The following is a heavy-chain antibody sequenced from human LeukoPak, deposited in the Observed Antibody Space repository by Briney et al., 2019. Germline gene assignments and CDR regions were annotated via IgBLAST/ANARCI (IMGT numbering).Heavy chain of an antibody. V-gene: IGHV1-69*05. Sequence: GASVKVSCKASAGTFSSYAISWVRQAPGQGLEWMGGIIPIFGTANYAQTFQGRVTITTVESTSTAYMELSSLRSEDTAVYYCATTELDIVVVPAAISGWFDPWGQGTLVTVSS. CDR1: AGTFSSYA. J-gene: IGHJ5*02. D-gene: IGHD2-2*03. CDR3: ATTELDIVVVPAAISGWFDP. CDR2: IIPIFGTA.